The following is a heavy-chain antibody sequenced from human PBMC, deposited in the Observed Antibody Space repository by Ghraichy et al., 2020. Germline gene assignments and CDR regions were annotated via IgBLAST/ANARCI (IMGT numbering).Heavy chain of an antibody. CDR2: ISGSGGST. Sequence: GESLNISCAASGFTFSSYAMSWVRQAPGKGLEWVSGISGSGGSTYYADSVKGRFTISRDNSKNTLYLQMNSLRAEDTAVYYCAKDRYSSGSYYFDYWGQGTLVTVSS. CDR1: GFTFSSYA. V-gene: IGHV3-23*01. D-gene: IGHD6-19*01. J-gene: IGHJ4*02. CDR3: AKDRYSSGSYYFDY.